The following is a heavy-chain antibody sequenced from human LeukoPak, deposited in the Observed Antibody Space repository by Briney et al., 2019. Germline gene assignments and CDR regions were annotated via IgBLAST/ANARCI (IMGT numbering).Heavy chain of an antibody. CDR3: ASARENYDVLTGYYKGGSFDY. V-gene: IGHV4-34*01. J-gene: IGHJ4*02. CDR1: GGSFSGYY. CDR2: IYHSGST. D-gene: IGHD3-9*01. Sequence: SETLSLTCAVYGGSFSGYYWSWIRQPPGKGLEWIGEIYHSGSTNYNPSLKSRVTISVDKSRTQFSLRLRSVIAADTAVYYCASARENYDVLTGYYKGGSFDYWGQGTLVTVSS.